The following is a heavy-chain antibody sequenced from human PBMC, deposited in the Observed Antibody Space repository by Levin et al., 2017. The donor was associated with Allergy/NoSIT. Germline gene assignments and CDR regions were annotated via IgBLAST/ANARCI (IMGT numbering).Heavy chain of an antibody. CDR3: AKGRSGSYRGGDFFDY. Sequence: GGSLRLSCAASGFTFSSYAMSWVRQAPGKGLEWVSAISGSGGSTYYADSVKGRFTISRDNSKNTLYLQMNSLRAEDTAVYYCAKGRSGSYRGGDFFDYWGQGTLVTVSS. CDR2: ISGSGGST. J-gene: IGHJ4*02. D-gene: IGHD1-26*01. CDR1: GFTFSSYA. V-gene: IGHV3-23*01.